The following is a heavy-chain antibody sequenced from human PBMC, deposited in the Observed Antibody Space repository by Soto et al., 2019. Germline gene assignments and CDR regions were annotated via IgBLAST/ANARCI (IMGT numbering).Heavy chain of an antibody. D-gene: IGHD2-8*01. Sequence: PGGSLRLSCAASGLTFRGYWMHWVRQAPGKGLVWVSRVSPDGTSTSYGDSVKGRLTMTTDTSTTTAYMELRSLRSDDTAVYYCARDPYHVLMVNAPNLYGMDVWGQGTTVTVSS. J-gene: IGHJ6*02. CDR1: GLTFRGYW. CDR3: ARDPYHVLMVNAPNLYGMDV. CDR2: VSPDGTST. V-gene: IGHV3-74*01.